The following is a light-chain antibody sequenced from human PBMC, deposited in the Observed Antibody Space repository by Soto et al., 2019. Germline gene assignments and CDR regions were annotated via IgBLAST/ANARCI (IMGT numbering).Light chain of an antibody. CDR3: SSYTTGSSLVV. V-gene: IGLV2-14*01. CDR1: SSDVGGYNY. Sequence: QSALTQPASVSGSPGQSITISCTGTSSDVGGYNYVCWYQHHPGKAPKLVIYEVTNRPSGVSSRFSGSKAGNTASLTISGLQAEDEGDYYCSSYTTGSSLVVFGGGTKLTVL. J-gene: IGLJ2*01. CDR2: EVT.